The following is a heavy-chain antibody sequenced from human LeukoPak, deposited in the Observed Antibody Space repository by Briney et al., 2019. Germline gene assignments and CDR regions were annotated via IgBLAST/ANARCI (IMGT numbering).Heavy chain of an antibody. CDR2: INHSGST. D-gene: IGHD6-6*01. CDR3: ASRSIASSPDAFDI. V-gene: IGHV4-34*01. CDR1: GGSFSGYY. J-gene: IGHJ3*02. Sequence: SETLSLTCAVYGGSFSGYYWSWIRQPPGKGLEWIGEINHSGSTNYNPSLKSRVTISVDTSKNQFSLKLSSVTAADTAVYYCASRSIASSPDAFDIWGQGTMVPVSS.